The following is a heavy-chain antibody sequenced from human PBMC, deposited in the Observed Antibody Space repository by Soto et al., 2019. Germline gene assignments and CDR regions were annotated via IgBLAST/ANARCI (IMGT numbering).Heavy chain of an antibody. D-gene: IGHD4-17*01. CDR2: IYSGGST. Sequence: PGGSLRLSCAASGFTVSSNYMSWVRQAPGKGLEWVSVIYSGGSTYYADSVKGRFTISRDNSKNTLYLQMNSLRAEDTAVYYCARDSTTWNGMDVWGPGTTVTVSS. CDR3: ARDSTTWNGMDV. V-gene: IGHV3-53*01. J-gene: IGHJ6*02. CDR1: GFTVSSNY.